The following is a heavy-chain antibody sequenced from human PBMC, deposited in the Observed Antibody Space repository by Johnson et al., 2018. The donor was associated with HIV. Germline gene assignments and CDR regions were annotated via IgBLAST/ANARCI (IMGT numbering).Heavy chain of an antibody. D-gene: IGHD1-26*01. CDR2: LRGRGGST. CDR1: GFTFSSYA. CDR3: AKDGRVGATLMSTGDDAFDI. J-gene: IGHJ3*02. Sequence: VQLVESGGGLVQPGGSLRLSCAASGFTFSSYAMTWFRPAPGQRLEWVSALRGRGGSTSYAVSVTGRFIISTDNSKNTLYLHMNSLRAVDTAVYYCAKDGRVGATLMSTGDDAFDIWGQGTMVTVSS. V-gene: IGHV3-23*04.